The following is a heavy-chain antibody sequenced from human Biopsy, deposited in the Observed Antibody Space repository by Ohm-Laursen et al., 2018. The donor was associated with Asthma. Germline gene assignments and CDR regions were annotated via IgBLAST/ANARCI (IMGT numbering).Heavy chain of an antibody. CDR3: ARKAGSCISRTCYSLDF. J-gene: IGHJ4*02. V-gene: IGHV1-69*13. Sequence: SVKVSCKSLGGTFNTYVIGWVRQAPGQGLEWMGGVNSVFGTTTYPQKFQDRVTITADDSTSTAYMELSSLRSEDTAVYYCARKAGSCISRTCYSLDFWGQGTLVTVSS. D-gene: IGHD2-2*01. CDR1: GGTFNTYV. CDR2: VNSVFGTT.